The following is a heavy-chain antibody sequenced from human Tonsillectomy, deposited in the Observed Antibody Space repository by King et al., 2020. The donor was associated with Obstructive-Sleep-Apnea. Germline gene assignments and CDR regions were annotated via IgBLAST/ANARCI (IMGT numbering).Heavy chain of an antibody. V-gene: IGHV1-46*01. CDR1: GYTFTSYQ. D-gene: IGHD6-13*01. J-gene: IGHJ5*02. CDR3: ARGGGSGWLLKWFDP. CDR2: INPSGGRP. Sequence: QVQYGAEVKRPGASMKVSCKASGYTFTSYQIHWVRQAPGQGPEWMGIINPSGGRPAYAQKFQGRLTMTTDTSTNTVYMELGSLRCEDTAMYFCARGGGSGWLLKWFDPWGPGTPVTVSS.